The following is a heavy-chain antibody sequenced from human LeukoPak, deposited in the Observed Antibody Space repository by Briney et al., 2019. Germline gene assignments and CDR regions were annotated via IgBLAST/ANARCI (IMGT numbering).Heavy chain of an antibody. V-gene: IGHV3-23*03. Sequence: PGGSLRLSCAASGFTFSGYAMSWVRQAPGKGLEWVSVIYSGGSTYYADSVKGRFTISRDNSKNTLYLQMNSLRAEDTAVYYCAKDRAVSLYMIVVVTDWDGYWGQGTLVTVSS. CDR2: IYSGGST. J-gene: IGHJ4*02. CDR1: GFTFSGYA. D-gene: IGHD3-22*01. CDR3: AKDRAVSLYMIVVVTDWDGY.